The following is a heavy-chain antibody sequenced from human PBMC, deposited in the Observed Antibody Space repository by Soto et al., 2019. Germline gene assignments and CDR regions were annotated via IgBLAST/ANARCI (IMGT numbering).Heavy chain of an antibody. J-gene: IGHJ4*02. CDR2: IYWDDDK. V-gene: IGHV2-5*02. CDR3: AHRVLRTVFGLVTTTAIYFDF. Sequence: QITLNGSGPTVVRPTETLTLTCRFSGFSLTTSGVGVGWVRQSPGKAPEWLALIYWDDDKRYSESLKSRLTITKDTSKNQVVLTVANLDPTDTATYYCAHRVLRTVFGLVTTTAIYFDFWGQGTPVAASS. D-gene: IGHD3-3*01. CDR1: GFSLTTSGVG.